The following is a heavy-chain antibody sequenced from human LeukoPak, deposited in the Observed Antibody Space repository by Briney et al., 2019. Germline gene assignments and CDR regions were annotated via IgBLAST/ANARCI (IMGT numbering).Heavy chain of an antibody. Sequence: GGSLRLSCAASGFTFSSYSMNWVRQAPGKGLEWVSSISSSSSFIYYADSVKGRFTISRDNAKNSLYVQMNSLRAEDTAVYYCARDPPLGYCSSTSCPHLDYWGQGTLVTVSS. CDR3: ARDPPLGYCSSTSCPHLDY. D-gene: IGHD2-2*01. J-gene: IGHJ4*02. CDR1: GFTFSSYS. CDR2: ISSSSSFI. V-gene: IGHV3-21*01.